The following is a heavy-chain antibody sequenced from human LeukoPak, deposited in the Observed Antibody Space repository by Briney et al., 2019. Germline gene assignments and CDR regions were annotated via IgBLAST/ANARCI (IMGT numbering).Heavy chain of an antibody. D-gene: IGHD6-19*01. Sequence: SETLSLTCTVSGGSISSYYWSWIRQPPGKGLEWIGYIYYSGSTNYNPSLKSRVTISVDTSKNQFSLKLSSVTAADTAVYYCARDARLSGRYSFNYWGQGTLVTVSS. CDR2: IYYSGST. V-gene: IGHV4-59*01. CDR1: GGSISSYY. CDR3: ARDARLSGRYSFNY. J-gene: IGHJ4*02.